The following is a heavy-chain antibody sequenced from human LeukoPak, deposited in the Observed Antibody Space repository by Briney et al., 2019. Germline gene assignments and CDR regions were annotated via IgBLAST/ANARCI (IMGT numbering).Heavy chain of an antibody. CDR3: ARDPGEGYCSSTSCYGSRYFDY. D-gene: IGHD2-2*01. V-gene: IGHV3-30-3*01. Sequence: GGSLRLSCAASGFTFSSYAMHWVRQAPGKGLEWVAVISYDGSNKYYADSVKGRFTISRDNSKNTLYLQMNSLRAEDTAVYYCARDPGEGYCSSTSCYGSRYFDYWGQGTLVTVSS. CDR1: GFTFSSYA. CDR2: ISYDGSNK. J-gene: IGHJ4*02.